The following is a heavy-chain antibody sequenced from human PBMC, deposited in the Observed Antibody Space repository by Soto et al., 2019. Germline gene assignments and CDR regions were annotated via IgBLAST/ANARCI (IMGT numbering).Heavy chain of an antibody. CDR3: AKAIRRFLLYFMDV. D-gene: IGHD3-3*01. V-gene: IGHV3-9*01. Sequence: PGGSRRLSCTASGFKYDDYAMHWVRQAPGKGLEWVSGITWNSNNLDYADSVKGRFTISIDNAKNSLYLQMNSLRAEDTALYYCAKAIRRFLLYFMDVWGQGTTVTVSS. CDR2: ITWNSNNL. J-gene: IGHJ6*02. CDR1: GFKYDDYA.